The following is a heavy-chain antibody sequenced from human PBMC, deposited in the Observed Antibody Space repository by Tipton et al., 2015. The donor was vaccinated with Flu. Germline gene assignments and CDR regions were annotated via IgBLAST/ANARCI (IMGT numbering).Heavy chain of an antibody. D-gene: IGHD1-1*01. Sequence: VQLVQSGAEVKKPGESLKISCKGSGYSFTSYWIGWVRQMPGKGLEWMGIIYPGDSDTRYSPSFQGQATISADKSISTAYLQWSSLKASDTAMYYCARDSGDYYYYYGMDVWGQGTPVTVSS. CDR1: GYSFTSYW. V-gene: IGHV5-51*01. CDR2: IYPGDSDT. CDR3: ARDSGDYYYYYGMDV. J-gene: IGHJ6*02.